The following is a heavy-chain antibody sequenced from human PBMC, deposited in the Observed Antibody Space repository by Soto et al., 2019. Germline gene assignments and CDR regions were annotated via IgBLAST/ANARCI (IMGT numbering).Heavy chain of an antibody. CDR3: ARGGWLQFKGAFDL. Sequence: QVQLQESGPGLVKPSGTLSLTCAVSGGSISSSNWWNWVRQPPGKGLEWIGEIYRSGSTTYNPSLKSRVTIPVDKSKNQFSLKVNSVTAADTAVYYCARGGWLQFKGAFDLWGQGTMVTVSS. D-gene: IGHD4-4*01. J-gene: IGHJ3*01. CDR2: IYRSGST. CDR1: GGSISSSNW. V-gene: IGHV4-4*02.